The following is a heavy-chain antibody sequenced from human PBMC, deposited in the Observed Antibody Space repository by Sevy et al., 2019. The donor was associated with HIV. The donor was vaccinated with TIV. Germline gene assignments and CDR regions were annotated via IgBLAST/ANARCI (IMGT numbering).Heavy chain of an antibody. J-gene: IGHJ5*02. D-gene: IGHD1-7*01. CDR3: ARDLGLELGTYNWFDP. CDR2: INSDGSST. Sequence: GGSLRLSCAASGFTFSSYWMHWVRQAPGKGLVRVSRINSDGSSTSYADSVKGRFTISRDNAKNTLYLQMNSLRAEDTAVYYCARDLGLELGTYNWFDPWCQGTLVTVSS. CDR1: GFTFSSYW. V-gene: IGHV3-74*01.